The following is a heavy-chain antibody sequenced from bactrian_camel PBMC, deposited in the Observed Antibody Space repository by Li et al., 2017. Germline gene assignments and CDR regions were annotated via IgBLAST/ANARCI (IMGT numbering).Heavy chain of an antibody. CDR2: ISTGGRT. CDR3: AAVLAPLVVRGGYCYDDVRY. CDR1: DNTYKSNC. D-gene: IGHD2*01. Sequence: HVQLVESGGGSVQTGGSLTLACTITDNTYKSNCKGYFRQGRGTPREGVATISTGGRTYYNDSVKGRFTISQDNAKNTVYLQMNDLIPEDTGVYYCAAVLAPLVVRGGYCYDDVRYWGQGTQVTVS. V-gene: IGHV3S53*01. J-gene: IGHJ4*01.